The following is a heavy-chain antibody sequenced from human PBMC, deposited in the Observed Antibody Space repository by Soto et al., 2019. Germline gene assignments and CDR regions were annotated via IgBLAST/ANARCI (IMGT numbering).Heavy chain of an antibody. Sequence: SETLSLTCTVSGGSISSYYWSWIRQPPGKGLEWIGYIYYSGSTNYNPSLKSRVTISVDTSKNQFSLKLSSVTAADTAVYYCARDYGSGSNWFDPWGQGTLVTVSS. CDR2: IYYSGST. D-gene: IGHD3-10*01. V-gene: IGHV4-59*01. CDR1: GGSISSYY. CDR3: ARDYGSGSNWFDP. J-gene: IGHJ5*02.